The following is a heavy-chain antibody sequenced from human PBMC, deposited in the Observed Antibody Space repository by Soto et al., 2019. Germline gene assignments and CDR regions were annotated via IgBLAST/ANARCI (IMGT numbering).Heavy chain of an antibody. V-gene: IGHV3-23*01. D-gene: IGHD6-6*01. J-gene: IGHJ4*02. CDR2: ISGSGGST. CDR1: GFTFTTYA. CDR3: AKNWDTTFSSSSH. Sequence: EVQLLESGGGLVQPGGSLRLSCAASGFTFTTYAMTGVRQAPGKGLEWVSAISGSGGSTYYADSVKGRFTISRDNSKNTLFLQMNSLRAEDTAVYYCAKNWDTTFSSSSHWGQGTLVTVSS.